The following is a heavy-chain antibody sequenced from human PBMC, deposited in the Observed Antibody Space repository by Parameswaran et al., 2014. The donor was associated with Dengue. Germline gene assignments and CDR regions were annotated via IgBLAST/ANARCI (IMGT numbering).Heavy chain of an antibody. CDR3: GREGPVIGLRFPDY. Sequence: QAGGSLRLSCVASGFTFRSYWMSWVRQTPGKGLEWVANIKQDGSERYYVDSVKGRFTIYRNNAKNSAYLQMNSLRAEDTALYYCGREGPVIGLRFPDYWGQGTLVTVSS. V-gene: IGHV3-7*01. CDR2: IKQDGSER. J-gene: IGHJ4*02. CDR1: GFTFRSYW. D-gene: IGHD3-3*01.